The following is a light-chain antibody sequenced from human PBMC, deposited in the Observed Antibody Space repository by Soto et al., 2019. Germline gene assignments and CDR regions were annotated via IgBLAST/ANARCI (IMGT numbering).Light chain of an antibody. Sequence: DIQMTQSPSSLSASVGDRVTITCQASQDINKYLNWYQQKPGKAPKLLIYDASNLETGVPSRFSGSGSGTDFIFTINSLQPEDIATYSCQVYDTFGGGTKVEIK. J-gene: IGKJ4*01. CDR3: QVYDT. CDR1: QDINKY. V-gene: IGKV1-33*01. CDR2: DAS.